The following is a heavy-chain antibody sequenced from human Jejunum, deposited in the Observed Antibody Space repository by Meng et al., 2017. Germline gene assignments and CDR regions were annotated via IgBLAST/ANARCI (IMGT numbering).Heavy chain of an antibody. Sequence: QLQLQESGAGLVKASETLSLTCTVSGGSISGSYDYWGWIRQPPGKGLDWTGTISYSGSTYYNPSLTSRVTISMDTSKNQFSPKLSSVTAADTAVYYCARHFSGSGTWFFDSWGQGVLVTVSS. CDR1: GGSISGSYDY. J-gene: IGHJ4*02. D-gene: IGHD3-10*01. V-gene: IGHV4-39*01. CDR3: ARHFSGSGTWFFDS. CDR2: ISYSGST.